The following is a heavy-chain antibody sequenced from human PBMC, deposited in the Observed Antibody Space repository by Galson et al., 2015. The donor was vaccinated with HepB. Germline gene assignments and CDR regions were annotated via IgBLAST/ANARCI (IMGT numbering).Heavy chain of an antibody. CDR2: ISSNGGST. Sequence: SLRLSCAASGFTFSNYAAHWVRQAPGKGLEYVSAISSNGGSTFYADSVKGRFTISRDNSKNTLYLQMSSLRPEDTAIYYCVSSGGTYYLLDYWGQGTLATVSS. D-gene: IGHD1-26*01. V-gene: IGHV3-64D*06. CDR3: VSSGGTYYLLDY. CDR1: GFTFSNYA. J-gene: IGHJ4*02.